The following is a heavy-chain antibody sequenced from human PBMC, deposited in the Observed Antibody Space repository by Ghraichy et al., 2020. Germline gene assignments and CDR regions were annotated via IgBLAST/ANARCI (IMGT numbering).Heavy chain of an antibody. Sequence: GGSLRLSCAASGFTFSSYAMSWVRQAPGKGLEWVSAISGSGGSTYYADSVKGRFTISRDNSKNTLYLQMNSLRAEDTAIYYCAKVPYSYYYGSGSYSPLDVWGQGTTVTVSS. V-gene: IGHV3-23*01. J-gene: IGHJ6*02. D-gene: IGHD3-10*01. CDR3: AKVPYSYYYGSGSYSPLDV. CDR1: GFTFSSYA. CDR2: ISGSGGST.